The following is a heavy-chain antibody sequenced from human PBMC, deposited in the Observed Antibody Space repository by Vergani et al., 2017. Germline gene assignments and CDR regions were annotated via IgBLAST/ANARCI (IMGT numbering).Heavy chain of an antibody. Sequence: QVQLVQSGAEVKKPGASVKVSCKASGYTFTGYYMHWVRQDPGQGLEWVRRIIPILGIANYAQKFQGRVTITADKSTSTAYWELSSLRSEDTAVYYCARHYGYNIDYWGQGTLVTVSS. J-gene: IGHJ4*02. CDR1: GYTFTGYY. V-gene: IGHV1-69*09. CDR3: ARHYGYNIDY. CDR2: IIPILGIA. D-gene: IGHD5-24*01.